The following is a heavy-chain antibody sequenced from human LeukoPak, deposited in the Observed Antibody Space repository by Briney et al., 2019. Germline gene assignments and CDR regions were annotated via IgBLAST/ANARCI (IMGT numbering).Heavy chain of an antibody. CDR2: MNPNSGNT. Sequence: ASVKVSCKASGYTFTSYAMHWVRQAPGQRLEWMGWMNPNSGNTGSAQRFQGRVTMTRNTSISTAYMELSSLRSEDTAVYYCARALRVGRYSAAYWGQGTLVTVSS. D-gene: IGHD2-15*01. J-gene: IGHJ4*02. CDR3: ARALRVGRYSAAY. CDR1: GYTFTSYA. V-gene: IGHV1-8*02.